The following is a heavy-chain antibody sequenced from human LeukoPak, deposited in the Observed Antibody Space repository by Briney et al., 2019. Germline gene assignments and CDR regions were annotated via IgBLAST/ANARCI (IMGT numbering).Heavy chain of an antibody. CDR3: ARGSKAAPGTFDY. Sequence: SETLSLTCTVSGVSISSYYWSWIRQPPGKGLEWIGYIYYTGSTVYNPSLKSRVAISVDTSKNQFSLKLSSVTAADTAVYYCARGSKAAPGTFDYWGQGTLVTVSS. V-gene: IGHV4-59*01. D-gene: IGHD6-13*01. CDR1: GVSISSYY. J-gene: IGHJ4*02. CDR2: IYYTGST.